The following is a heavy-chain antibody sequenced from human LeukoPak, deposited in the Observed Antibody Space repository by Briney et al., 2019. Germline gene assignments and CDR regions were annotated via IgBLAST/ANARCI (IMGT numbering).Heavy chain of an antibody. D-gene: IGHD3-22*01. J-gene: IGHJ4*02. V-gene: IGHV4-59*01. CDR3: ARSLYCYDCNGYSFGY. CDR1: GGSISSYY. Sequence: SETLSLTRTVSGGSISSYYWSWIRQPPGKGLEWIGYIYYSGSTNYNPSLKSRVTISVDTSKNQFSLKLSSVTAADTAVYYCARSLYCYDCNGYSFGYWGQGTLVTVSS. CDR2: IYYSGST.